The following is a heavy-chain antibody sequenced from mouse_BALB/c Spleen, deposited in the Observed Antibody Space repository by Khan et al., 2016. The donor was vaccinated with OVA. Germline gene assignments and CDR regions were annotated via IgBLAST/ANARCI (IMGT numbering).Heavy chain of an antibody. CDR3: ATIFYGKGYYAMDY. CDR1: GFSLTTYG. CDR2: IWAGGST. J-gene: IGHJ4*01. D-gene: IGHD2-1*01. V-gene: IGHV2-9*02. Sequence: QIQLVQSGPGLVAPSQSLSITCTVSGFSLTTYGVNWVRQPPGKGLEWLGVIWAGGSTNYNSALMSRLSISKDKSKSQVFLRMNSLQTDDTAVYYCATIFYGKGYYAMDYWGQGTSVTVSS.